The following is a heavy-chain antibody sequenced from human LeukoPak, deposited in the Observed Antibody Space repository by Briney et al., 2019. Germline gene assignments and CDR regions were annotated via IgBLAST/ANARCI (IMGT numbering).Heavy chain of an antibody. J-gene: IGHJ4*02. D-gene: IGHD3-10*01. Sequence: GASVKVSCKASGYTFTAYYIHWVRQAPGQGLEWMGCTDPDSGDTNYAQKFQGRVTMTRDTSTSTVYMELSSLRSEDTAVYYCARGTARLLWFGELPNYWGQGTLVTVSS. CDR3: ARGTARLLWFGELPNY. CDR1: GYTFTAYY. V-gene: IGHV1-2*02. CDR2: TDPDSGDT.